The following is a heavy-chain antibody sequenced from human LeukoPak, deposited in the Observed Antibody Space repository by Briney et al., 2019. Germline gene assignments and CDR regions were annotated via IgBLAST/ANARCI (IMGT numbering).Heavy chain of an antibody. Sequence: GGSLRLSCAGSGFTFSIYAMHWVRQAPGKGLEWVAVISYDGSNKYYADSVKGRFTISRDNSKNTLYLQMNSLRAEDTAVYYCARVYTTGSSWYGDFDYWGQGTLVTVSS. CDR3: ARVYTTGSSWYGDFDY. CDR2: ISYDGSNK. D-gene: IGHD6-13*01. J-gene: IGHJ4*02. CDR1: GFTFSIYA. V-gene: IGHV3-30-3*01.